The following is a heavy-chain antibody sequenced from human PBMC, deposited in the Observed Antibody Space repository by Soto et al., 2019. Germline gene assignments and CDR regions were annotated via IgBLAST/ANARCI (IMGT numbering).Heavy chain of an antibody. D-gene: IGHD3-16*01. Sequence: QVQLVQSGAEVKNPGASVKVSCKASGYSFTRYGIGWARQAPGQGLEWMGSINAYNGNTNYAQNLQGRLTLTTDTSTTTAYMELRSLRSNDTAIYYCAMVDVYVTPSPQDVWGQGTTVTVSS. V-gene: IGHV1-18*01. CDR1: GYSFTRYG. CDR2: INAYNGNT. J-gene: IGHJ6*02. CDR3: AMVDVYVTPSPQDV.